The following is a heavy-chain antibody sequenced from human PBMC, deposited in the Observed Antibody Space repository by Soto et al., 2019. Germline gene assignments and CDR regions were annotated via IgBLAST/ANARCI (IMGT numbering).Heavy chain of an antibody. Sequence: LSQTLSLTWSISMDSVSNNRASWNWIRQSPSGGLEWLGRTYYRSKWISDYAMSVKGRISINPDTSKNLVSLHLNFVTPEDTAVYYCARDPPDFNSGFDFWGQGTPVTVSS. J-gene: IGHJ4*02. D-gene: IGHD1-26*01. CDR1: MDSVSNNRAS. CDR3: ARDPPDFNSGFDF. V-gene: IGHV6-1*01. CDR2: TYYRSKWIS.